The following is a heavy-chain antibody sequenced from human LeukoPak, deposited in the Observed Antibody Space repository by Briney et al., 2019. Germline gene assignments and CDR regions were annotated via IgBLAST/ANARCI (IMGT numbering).Heavy chain of an antibody. Sequence: PSETLSLTCTVSGGSISSSSYYWGWIRQPPGKGLEWIGSIYYSGSTYYNPSLKSRVTISVDTSKNQFSLKLSSVTAADTAAYYCARDVYHGSGSPRLDYWGQGTLVTVSS. D-gene: IGHD3-10*01. CDR1: GGSISSSSYY. CDR3: ARDVYHGSGSPRLDY. CDR2: IYYSGST. V-gene: IGHV4-39*02. J-gene: IGHJ4*02.